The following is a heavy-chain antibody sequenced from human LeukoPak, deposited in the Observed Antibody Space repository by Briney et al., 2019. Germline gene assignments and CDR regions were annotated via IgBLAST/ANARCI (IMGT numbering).Heavy chain of an antibody. CDR3: ASGHIVVVPAAIAQDY. J-gene: IGHJ4*02. V-gene: IGHV3-48*03. CDR1: GFTFSSYE. Sequence: GGSLRLSCAASGFTFSSYEMNWVRQAPGKGLEWVSYISSSGSTIYYADSVKGRFTISRGNAKNSLYLQMNSLRAEDTAVYYCASGHIVVVPAAIAQDYWGQGTLVTVSS. D-gene: IGHD2-2*01. CDR2: ISSSGSTI.